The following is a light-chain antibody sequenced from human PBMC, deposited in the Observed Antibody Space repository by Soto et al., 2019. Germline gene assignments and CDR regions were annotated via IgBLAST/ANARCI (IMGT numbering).Light chain of an antibody. Sequence: AIQMTQSPSSLSASVGDRVTITCRASQGIRNDLGWYQQRPGKAPRLLIYAASTLHIGVPSRFSGSGSGTDFTLTINNLQPEDFATYYCLQDYNYPWTFGQGTKVEIK. CDR2: AAS. CDR3: LQDYNYPWT. J-gene: IGKJ1*01. CDR1: QGIRND. V-gene: IGKV1-6*01.